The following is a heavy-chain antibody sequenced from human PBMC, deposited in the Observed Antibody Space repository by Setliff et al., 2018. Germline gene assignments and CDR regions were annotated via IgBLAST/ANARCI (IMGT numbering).Heavy chain of an antibody. CDR3: ARSLSSGSYWDPRPFYSDS. V-gene: IGHV4-61*09. J-gene: IGHJ4*02. CDR1: GGSISSGNYY. CDR2: IDPSGNT. Sequence: TLSLTCTVSGGSISSGNYYWIWIRQPAGKALEWMGHIDPSGNTNYHPSLRSRVTISRDTSKNQFSLKLTSVTATDTAVYFCARSLSSGSYWDPRPFYSDSWGQGTLVTVSS. D-gene: IGHD3-10*01.